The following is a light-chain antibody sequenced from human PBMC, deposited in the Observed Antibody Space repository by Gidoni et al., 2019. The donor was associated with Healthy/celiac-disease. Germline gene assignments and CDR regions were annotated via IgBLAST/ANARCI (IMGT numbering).Light chain of an antibody. V-gene: IGKV1-5*01. J-gene: IGKJ2*01. CDR1: QSISSW. CDR2: DAS. CDR3: QQYNNRGHT. Sequence: DIQMTQSPSTLSASVGDRVTITCRASQSISSWLAWYQQKPGKAPKLLIYDASSLESGVPSRFSGSGSGTEFTLTISSLQPDDFATYYCQQYNNRGHTFGQGTKLEIK.